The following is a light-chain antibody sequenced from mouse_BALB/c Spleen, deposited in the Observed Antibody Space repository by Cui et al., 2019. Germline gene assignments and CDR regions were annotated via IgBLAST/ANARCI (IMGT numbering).Light chain of an antibody. Sequence: DIVMTQSPATLPVTPGDRVSLSCRASQSISDYLHWYQQKSHESPRLLIKYASQSISGIPSRFSGSGSGSDFTLSINSVEPEDVGMYYCQNGHSWTFAGVTKLEIK. CDR1: QSISDY. CDR2: YAS. J-gene: IGKJ1*01. CDR3: QNGHSWT. V-gene: IGKV5-39*01.